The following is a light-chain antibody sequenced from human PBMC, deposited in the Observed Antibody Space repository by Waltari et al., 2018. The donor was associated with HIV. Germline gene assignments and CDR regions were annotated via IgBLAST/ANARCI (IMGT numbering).Light chain of an antibody. CDR2: EVS. CDR1: SSDVGGYNY. CDR3: SSYTSSSTPVV. Sequence: QSALTQPASVSGSPGQSITIPCTGPSSDVGGYNYVSWYQQHPGKAPKLMIYEVSNRPSGVSNRFSGSKSGNTASLTISGLQAEDEADYYCSSYTSSSTPVVFGGGTKLTVL. V-gene: IGLV2-14*01. J-gene: IGLJ2*01.